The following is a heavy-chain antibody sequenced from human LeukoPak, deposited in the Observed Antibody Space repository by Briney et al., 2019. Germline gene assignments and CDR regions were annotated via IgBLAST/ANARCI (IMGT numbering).Heavy chain of an antibody. Sequence: KTSETLSLTCNVSGDSISSDYWSWIRQPPGKGLEWIGHIYYSGSTNYNPSLKSRVTMSVDASKNHFSLKVSSVTAADTAVYYCARRGPSWGSYLEKYFDYWGQGTLVTVSS. CDR1: GDSISSDY. V-gene: IGHV4-59*01. CDR2: IYYSGST. CDR3: ARRGPSWGSYLEKYFDY. D-gene: IGHD1-26*01. J-gene: IGHJ4*02.